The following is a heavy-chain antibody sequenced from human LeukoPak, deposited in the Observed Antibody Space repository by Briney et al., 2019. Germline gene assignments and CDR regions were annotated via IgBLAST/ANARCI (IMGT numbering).Heavy chain of an antibody. CDR3: THYYDSSGYYGAFDI. D-gene: IGHD3-22*01. CDR2: IRNKAKSYAT. V-gene: IGHV3-73*01. J-gene: IGHJ3*02. CDR1: GFTFSDSA. Sequence: GGSLKLSCAASGFTFSDSAMHWVRQASGKGLEWIGRIRNKAKSYATAYAESVKGRFTISRDDSKNTAYLQMNSLKTEDTAVYYCTHYYDSSGYYGAFDIWGQGTMVTVSS.